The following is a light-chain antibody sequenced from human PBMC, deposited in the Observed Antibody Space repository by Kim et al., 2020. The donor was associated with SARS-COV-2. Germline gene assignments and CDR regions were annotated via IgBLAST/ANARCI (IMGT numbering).Light chain of an antibody. Sequence: IVLTQSPATLSLSPGERATLSCRASQSISTFFAWYQQRAGQAPRLLIYDASHRATGVPARFSGGGSGTDFTLTISSLEPEDFAVYYCQQRSNWAFTFGPGTKVDIK. V-gene: IGKV3-11*01. CDR2: DAS. CDR3: QQRSNWAFT. J-gene: IGKJ3*01. CDR1: QSISTF.